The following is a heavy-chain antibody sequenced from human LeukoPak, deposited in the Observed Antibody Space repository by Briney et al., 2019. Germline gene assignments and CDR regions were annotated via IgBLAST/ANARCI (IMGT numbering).Heavy chain of an antibody. J-gene: IGHJ4*02. CDR3: AKGVRVVPAAPFDY. CDR1: GFTFRNFG. D-gene: IGHD2-2*01. CDR2: ISGNGVDT. V-gene: IGHV3-23*01. Sequence: GGSLRLSCAASGFTFRNFGMTWVRQAPGKGLEWVSSISGNGVDTYYADSVKGRFTISRDNSKNTLYLQMNSLRAEDTAVYYCAKGVRVVPAAPFDYWGQGTLVIVSS.